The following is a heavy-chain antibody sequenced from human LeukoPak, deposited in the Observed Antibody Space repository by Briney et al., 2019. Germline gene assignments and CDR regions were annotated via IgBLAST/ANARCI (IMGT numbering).Heavy chain of an antibody. J-gene: IGHJ4*02. CDR1: GFTFSDYY. Sequence: KPGGSLRLSCAASGFTFSDYYMSWIRQAPGKGLEWVSYISSSSSYTNYADSVKGRFTISRDNAKNSLYLQMTSLGAEDTAVYYCAKGGPDYNKFDSWGQGTPVTVSS. CDR2: ISSSSSYT. V-gene: IGHV3-11*06. CDR3: AKGGPDYNKFDS. D-gene: IGHD4-11*01.